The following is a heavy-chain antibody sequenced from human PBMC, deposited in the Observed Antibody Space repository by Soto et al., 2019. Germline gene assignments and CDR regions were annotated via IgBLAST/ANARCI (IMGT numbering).Heavy chain of an antibody. Sequence: GGSLRLSCAASRFTFSSYWMHWVRQAPGKGLVWVSFISWNGANTFYADSVKGRFTMSRDSSTESVSLQINSLRSEDTGVYYCARESLSFGSALDVWGHGTTVTVSS. CDR2: ISWNGANT. D-gene: IGHD3-10*01. CDR3: ARESLSFGSALDV. J-gene: IGHJ6*02. V-gene: IGHV3-74*01. CDR1: RFTFSSYW.